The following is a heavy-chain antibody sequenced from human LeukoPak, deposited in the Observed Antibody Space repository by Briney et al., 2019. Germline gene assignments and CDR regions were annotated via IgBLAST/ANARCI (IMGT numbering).Heavy chain of an antibody. D-gene: IGHD6-13*01. CDR1: GGSISSGSYY. J-gene: IGHJ4*02. CDR3: ARDAGPARYSSSHPLGY. CDR2: IYTSGST. V-gene: IGHV4-61*02. Sequence: SETLSLTCTVSGGSISSGSYYWSWIRQPAGKGLEWIGRIYTSGSTNYNPSLKSRVTISVDTSKNQFSLKLSSVTAADTAVYYCARDAGPARYSSSHPLGYWGQGTLVTVSS.